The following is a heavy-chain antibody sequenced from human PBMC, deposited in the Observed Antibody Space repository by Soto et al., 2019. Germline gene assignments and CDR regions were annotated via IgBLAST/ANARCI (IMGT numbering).Heavy chain of an antibody. D-gene: IGHD5-18*01. CDR3: AKCSGFYSRDFAS. Sequence: SGGSLRHSCAASGLTFSTYAMSWVRQAPGKGLEWVSGISGGGGGTYYADSLKGRLTISRDNSKNTLYLQMNSLRAEDTATYYCAKCSGFYSRDFASWGLGTLVIVSA. J-gene: IGHJ4*02. V-gene: IGHV3-23*01. CDR1: GLTFSTYA. CDR2: ISGGGGGT.